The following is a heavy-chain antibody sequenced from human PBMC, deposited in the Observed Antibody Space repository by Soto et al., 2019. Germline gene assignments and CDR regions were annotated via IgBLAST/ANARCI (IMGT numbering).Heavy chain of an antibody. V-gene: IGHV4-59*01. Sequence: SXTLSLTGTVSGGSISSYYCSWIRQPPGKGLEWIGYIYYSGSTNYNPSLKSRVTISVDTSKNQFSLKLRSVTAADTAVYYCARDLRLVGFDYWGQGTLVTVSS. D-gene: IGHD6-6*01. J-gene: IGHJ4*02. CDR1: GGSISSYY. CDR3: ARDLRLVGFDY. CDR2: IYYSGST.